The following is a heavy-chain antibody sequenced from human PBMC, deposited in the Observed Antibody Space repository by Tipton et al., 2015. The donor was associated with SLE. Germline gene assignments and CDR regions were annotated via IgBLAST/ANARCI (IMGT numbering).Heavy chain of an antibody. D-gene: IGHD3-16*01. V-gene: IGHV4-59*01. CDR3: ARHMITGGEFDY. Sequence: TLSLTCTVSGGSISSYYWSWIRQSPGEGLEWIGYIYNSGITTYNPSLKSRVTISADMSKNQFSLRLTSVTAADTAVYYCARHMITGGEFDYWGQGTLVTVSS. CDR2: IYNSGIT. CDR1: GGSISSYY. J-gene: IGHJ4*02.